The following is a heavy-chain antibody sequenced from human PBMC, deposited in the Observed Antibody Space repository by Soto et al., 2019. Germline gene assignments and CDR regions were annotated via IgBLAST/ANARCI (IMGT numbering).Heavy chain of an antibody. Sequence: ASVKVSCKASGYTFTGYYMHWVRQAPGQGLEWLGWINPNSGGTNYAQKFQGWVTMTRDTSISTAYMELGRLRSDDTAVYYCARGGSGAIAARPINYGMDVWGQGTTVTVSS. CDR3: ARGGSGAIAARPINYGMDV. J-gene: IGHJ6*02. V-gene: IGHV1-2*04. CDR1: GYTFTGYY. D-gene: IGHD6-6*01. CDR2: INPNSGGT.